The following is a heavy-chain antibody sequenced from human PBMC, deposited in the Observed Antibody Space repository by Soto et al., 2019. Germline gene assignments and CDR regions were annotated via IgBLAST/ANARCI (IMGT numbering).Heavy chain of an antibody. D-gene: IGHD3-10*01. CDR2: ISAYNGYT. V-gene: IGHV1-18*04. J-gene: IGHJ5*02. CDR1: GYTFTSHS. Sequence: QVQLVQSGAEVKKPGASVKVSCKASGYTFTSHSISWVRRAPGEGLEWVGWISAYNGYTNYPENFQGRVTMTTDASTSTADMELRSMRSDDTVVYYWARVGYYYGSGSYLFDPWGQGTLVTVSS. CDR3: ARVGYYYGSGSYLFDP.